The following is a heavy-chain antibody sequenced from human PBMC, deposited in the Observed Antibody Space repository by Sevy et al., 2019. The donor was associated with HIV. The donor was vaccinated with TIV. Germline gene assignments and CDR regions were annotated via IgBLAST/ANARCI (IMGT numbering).Heavy chain of an antibody. CDR1: GFTFSDYG. J-gene: IGHJ6*02. CDR3: ARELSRTLGVVEEVAGALPDYYDGMDV. Sequence: GGSLRLSCAASGFTFSDYGMSWVRQAPGKGLQWISYINSRGTIIYYADSVKGRFTISRDKAKNSLFLQLNSLRAEDSAVHYCARELSRTLGVVEEVAGALPDYYDGMDVWGQGTTVTVSS. CDR2: INSRGTII. V-gene: IGHV3-48*01. D-gene: IGHD2-15*01.